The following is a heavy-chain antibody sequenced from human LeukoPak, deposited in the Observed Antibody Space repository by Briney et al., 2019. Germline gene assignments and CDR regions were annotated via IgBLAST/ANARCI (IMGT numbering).Heavy chain of an antibody. V-gene: IGHV4-4*09. J-gene: IGHJ4*02. D-gene: IGHD5-24*01. CDR3: ARHARRDAYNPNDY. Sequence: PSETLSLSCTVSGGSISSYYGSWIRQPPGKELEWIGYIYSAGTTKFNPSLESRVTMSVDTSKNQFSLKLSSVTAADTAVYYCARHARRDAYNPNDYWGQGTLVTVSS. CDR1: GGSISSYY. CDR2: IYSAGTT.